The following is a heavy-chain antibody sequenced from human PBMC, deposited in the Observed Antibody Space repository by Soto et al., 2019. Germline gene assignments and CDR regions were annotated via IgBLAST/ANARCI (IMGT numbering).Heavy chain of an antibody. V-gene: IGHV3-33*01. Sequence: QVQLVESGGGVVQPGRSLRLSCAASGFTFSSYGMHWVRQAPGKGLEWVAVIWYDGSNKYYADSVKGRFTISRDNSKKTLYLKMSSLRAEDTAVYYCARDPGIAAATLGRGYYYGMDVWGQGTTVTVSS. J-gene: IGHJ6*02. CDR1: GFTFSSYG. CDR3: ARDPGIAAATLGRGYYYGMDV. D-gene: IGHD6-13*01. CDR2: IWYDGSNK.